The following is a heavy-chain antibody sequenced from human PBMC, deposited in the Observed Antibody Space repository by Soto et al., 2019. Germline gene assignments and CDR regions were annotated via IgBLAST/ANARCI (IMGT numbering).Heavy chain of an antibody. CDR3: ARSGCSSTSCSNPFYY. J-gene: IGHJ4*02. Sequence: ASVKVSCKASGYTFTGYYMHWVRQAPGQGLEWMGWINPNSGGTNYAQKFQGWVTMTRDTSISTAYMELSRLRSDDTAVYYCARSGCSSTSCSNPFYYWGQGTLVTVS. CDR2: INPNSGGT. CDR1: GYTFTGYY. V-gene: IGHV1-2*04. D-gene: IGHD2-2*01.